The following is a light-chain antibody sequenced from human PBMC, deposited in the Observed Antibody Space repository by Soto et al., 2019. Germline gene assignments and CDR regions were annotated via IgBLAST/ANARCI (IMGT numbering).Light chain of an antibody. CDR1: STDVGSYNL. CDR2: EVS. V-gene: IGLV2-23*02. Sequence: QSVLTQPASVSGSPGQSITISCTGTSTDVGSYNLVSWYQQHPGKAPKLVIYEVSKWPSGVFNRFSGSKSGNTASLTISGLQAEDEADYYCCSYAGSSTLYVFGTGTKVPVL. CDR3: CSYAGSSTLYV. J-gene: IGLJ1*01.